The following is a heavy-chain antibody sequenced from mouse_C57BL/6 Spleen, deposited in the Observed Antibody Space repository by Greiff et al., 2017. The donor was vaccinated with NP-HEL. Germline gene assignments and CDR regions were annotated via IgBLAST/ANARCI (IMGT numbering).Heavy chain of an antibody. D-gene: IGHD2-5*01. CDR3: ARSDSNYFDY. CDR1: GYSFTGYY. J-gene: IGHJ2*01. Sequence: EVQLKQSGPELVKPGASVKISCKASGYSFTGYYMNWVKQSPEKSLEWIGEINPSTGGTTYNQKFKAKATLTVDKSSSTAYMQLKSLTSEDSAVYYCARSDSNYFDYWGQGTTLTVSS. V-gene: IGHV1-42*01. CDR2: INPSTGGT.